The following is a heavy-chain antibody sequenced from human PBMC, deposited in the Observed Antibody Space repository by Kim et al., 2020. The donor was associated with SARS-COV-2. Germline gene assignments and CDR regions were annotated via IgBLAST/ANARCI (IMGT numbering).Heavy chain of an antibody. CDR3: AKVPTTTGNYYGVDV. J-gene: IGHJ6*02. V-gene: IGHV3-33*06. CDR2: ISYDGSNK. CDR1: GFSISTYG. Sequence: GGSLRLSCAASGFSISTYGIHWVRQAPGKGLEWVALISYDGSNKYYADSVKGRFTISRDNSKNTLYLQMNSLRAEDTAVYYCAKVPTTTGNYYGVDVWG. D-gene: IGHD1-1*01.